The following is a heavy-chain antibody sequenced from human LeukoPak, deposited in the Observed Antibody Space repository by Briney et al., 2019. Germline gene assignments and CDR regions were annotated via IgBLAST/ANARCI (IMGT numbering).Heavy chain of an antibody. J-gene: IGHJ4*02. CDR3: ARDGYSYGNDY. D-gene: IGHD5-18*01. CDR2: IKQDGSEK. CDR1: GFTFRIYW. Sequence: GGSLRLSCAASGFTFRIYWMSWVRQAPGKGLEWVANIKQDGSEKYYVDSVKGRFTISRDNAKNSLYLQMNSLRAEDTAVYYCARDGYSYGNDYWGQGTLVTVSS. V-gene: IGHV3-7*01.